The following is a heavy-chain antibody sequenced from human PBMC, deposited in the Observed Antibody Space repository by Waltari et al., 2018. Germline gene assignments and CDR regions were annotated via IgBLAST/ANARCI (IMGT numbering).Heavy chain of an antibody. V-gene: IGHV4-4*07. CDR1: GGSISSYY. J-gene: IGHJ5*02. CDR3: ARAQPIVVVPAATGYWFDP. CDR2: IYTSGST. D-gene: IGHD2-2*01. Sequence: QVQLQESGPGLVKPSETLSLTCTVPGGSISSYYWSWIRQPAGKGLEWIGRIYTSGSTNYNPSLKSRVTMSVDTSKNQFSLKLSSVTAADTAVYYCARAQPIVVVPAATGYWFDPWGQGTLVTVSS.